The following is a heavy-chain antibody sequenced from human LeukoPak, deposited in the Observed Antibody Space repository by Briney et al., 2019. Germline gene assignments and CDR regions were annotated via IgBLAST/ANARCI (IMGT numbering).Heavy chain of an antibody. D-gene: IGHD3-16*01. J-gene: IGHJ4*02. CDR3: VRDSRPGGAMGLYHNFDF. CDR2: IKEDGSEE. V-gene: IGHV3-7*01. Sequence: PGGSLRLSCTASGFTFGDYAMSWFRQAPGKGLEWVANIKEDGSEEYHVDSVKGRFTISRDNTKSSLFLQMNSLRGDDTAVYYCVRDSRPGGAMGLYHNFDFWGQGTLVTVSS. CDR1: GFTFGDYA.